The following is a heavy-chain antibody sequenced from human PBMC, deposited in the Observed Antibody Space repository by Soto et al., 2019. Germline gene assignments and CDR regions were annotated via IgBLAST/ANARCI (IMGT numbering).Heavy chain of an antibody. CDR1: GASINSGGYY. J-gene: IGHJ3*02. CDR3: ARVYYYDSSGYYETYAFDI. CDR2: IYYSGST. D-gene: IGHD3-22*01. V-gene: IGHV4-30-4*08. Sequence: QVQLQESGPGLVKPSQTLSLTCTVSGASINSGGYYWNWIRQLPGKGLEWIGYIYYSGSTYYNPSLKSRVTISVDTSKNQFSLKLSSVTAADTAVYYCARVYYYDSSGYYETYAFDIWGQGTMVTVSS.